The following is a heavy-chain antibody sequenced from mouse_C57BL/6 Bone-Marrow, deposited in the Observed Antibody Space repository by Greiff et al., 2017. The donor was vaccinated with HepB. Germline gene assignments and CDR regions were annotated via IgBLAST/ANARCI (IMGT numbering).Heavy chain of an antibody. Sequence: QVQLQQPGAELVMPGASVKLSCKASGYTFTSYWMHWVKQRPGQGLEWIGEIDPSDSYTNYNQKFKGKSTLTVDKSSSTAYMQLNSLTSEDSAVYYCARELRLGYYFDYWGQGTTLTVSS. V-gene: IGHV1-69*01. J-gene: IGHJ2*01. CDR2: IDPSDSYT. D-gene: IGHD3-2*02. CDR1: GYTFTSYW. CDR3: ARELRLGYYFDY.